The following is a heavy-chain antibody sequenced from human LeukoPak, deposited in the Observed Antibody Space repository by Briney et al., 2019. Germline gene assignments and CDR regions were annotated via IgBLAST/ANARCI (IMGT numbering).Heavy chain of an antibody. CDR1: GGSISSGGYY. CDR3: ARGGGKDAFDI. V-gene: IGHV4-30-2*01. CDR2: IYHSGST. J-gene: IGHJ3*02. D-gene: IGHD3-16*01. Sequence: SETLSLTCTVSGGSISSGGYYWSWIRQPPGKGLEWIGYIYHSGSTYYNPSLKSRVTISVDRSKNQFSLKLSSVTAADTAVYYCARGGGKDAFDIWGQGTMVTVSS.